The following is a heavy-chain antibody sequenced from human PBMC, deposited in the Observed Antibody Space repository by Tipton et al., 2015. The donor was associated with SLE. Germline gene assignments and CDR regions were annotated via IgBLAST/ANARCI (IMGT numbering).Heavy chain of an antibody. CDR3: ARRAGGYDFEDYFDY. Sequence: TLSLTCTVSGGSISSSSYYWGWIRQPPGKGLEWIGSIYYSGSTYSNPSLKSRVTISVDTSKNQFSLKLSSVSAADTAVYYCARRAGGYDFEDYFDYWGQGTLVTASS. CDR2: IYYSGST. D-gene: IGHD5-12*01. CDR1: GGSISSSSYY. J-gene: IGHJ4*02. V-gene: IGHV4-39*07.